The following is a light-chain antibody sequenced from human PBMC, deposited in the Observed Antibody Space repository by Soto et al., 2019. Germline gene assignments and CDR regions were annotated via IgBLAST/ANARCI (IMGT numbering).Light chain of an antibody. CDR3: CSYAGRSTRV. J-gene: IGLJ2*01. CDR1: SSDVGSYNL. V-gene: IGLV2-23*01. Sequence: QSALTQPASGSGAPGQSITISCTGTSSDVGSYNLVSWYQQHPGKAPKLMSYDGSKRPSGVSNRFSGSKSSNTDSLTISGLQAEQETDYYCCSYAGRSTRVFGGGTKLTVL. CDR2: DGS.